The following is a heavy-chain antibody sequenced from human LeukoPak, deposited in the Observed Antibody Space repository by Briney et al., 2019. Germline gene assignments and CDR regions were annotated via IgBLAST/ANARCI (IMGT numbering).Heavy chain of an antibody. CDR3: ARGRNIEMTTMSGGSDY. CDR1: EYTFTGYY. V-gene: IGHV1-2*02. D-gene: IGHD5-24*01. J-gene: IGHJ4*02. CDR2: INPNSGGT. Sequence: ASVKVSCKASEYTFTGYYMHWVRQAPGQGLEWMGWINPNSGGTNYAQKFQGRVTMTRDTSISTAYMDLSDLRSDDTAVYYCARGRNIEMTTMSGGSDYWGQGTLVTVSS.